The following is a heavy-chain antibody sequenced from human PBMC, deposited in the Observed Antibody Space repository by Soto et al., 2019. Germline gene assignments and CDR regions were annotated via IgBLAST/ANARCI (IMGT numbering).Heavy chain of an antibody. CDR2: IIPISGTA. CDR3: ARQNPHYYYGMYV. J-gene: IGHJ6*02. Sequence: QVQLVQSGAEVKKPGSSVKVSCKASGDTFSSYAISWVRQAPGQGLEWMGGIIPISGTANYAQKFQGRVTITADESTRTAYMELSRLRSEDTAVYYCARQNPHYYYGMYVCGQGTTVTASS. V-gene: IGHV1-69*01. CDR1: GDTFSSYA.